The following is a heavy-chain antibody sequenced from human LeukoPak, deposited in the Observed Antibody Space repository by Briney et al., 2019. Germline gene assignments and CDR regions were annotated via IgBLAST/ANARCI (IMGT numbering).Heavy chain of an antibody. D-gene: IGHD2-2*01. J-gene: IGHJ3*02. CDR1: GGSISSGSYY. CDR2: IYHSGST. V-gene: IGHV4-30-2*01. CDR3: ARAKGERKDIVVVPAANSAFDI. Sequence: SETLSLTCTVSGGSISSGSYYWSWIRQPPGKGLEWIGYIYHSGSTYYNPSLKSRVTISVDRSKNQFSLKLSSVTAADTAVYYCARAKGERKDIVVVPAANSAFDIWGQGTMVTVSS.